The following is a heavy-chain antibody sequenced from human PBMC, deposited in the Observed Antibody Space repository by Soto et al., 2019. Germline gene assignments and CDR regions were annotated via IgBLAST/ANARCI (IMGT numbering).Heavy chain of an antibody. V-gene: IGHV4-30-4*01. J-gene: IGHJ2*01. CDR1: GGSISSADYF. CDR2: IFHSGTT. Sequence: LSLTCSVSGGSISSADYFWTWIRQSPGKGLEWMGYIFHSGTTYYNPSLKSRLIISIDNSKNQFSLKLSSVTATDTAVYFCAREGVLLTEYDMGYFDLWGRGTLVTVSS. D-gene: IGHD3-9*01. CDR3: AREGVLLTEYDMGYFDL.